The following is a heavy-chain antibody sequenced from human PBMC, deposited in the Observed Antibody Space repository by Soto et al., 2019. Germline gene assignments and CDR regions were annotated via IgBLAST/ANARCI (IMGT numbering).Heavy chain of an antibody. D-gene: IGHD6-19*01. Sequence: GGSLRLSCSASGFTFSSHAMHXVRQAPGQGLEYLSAISRKGDNTYYADSVKGRFTISRDNSKNTLYFQMTSLRTEDTGVYYCVKVIYDSGWYGFYFDYWGQGTPVTVSS. CDR2: ISRKGDNT. CDR1: GFTFSSHA. CDR3: VKVIYDSGWYGFYFDY. J-gene: IGHJ4*02. V-gene: IGHV3-64D*06.